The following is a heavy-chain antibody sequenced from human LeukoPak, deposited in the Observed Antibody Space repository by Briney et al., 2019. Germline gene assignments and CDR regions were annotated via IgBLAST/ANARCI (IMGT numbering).Heavy chain of an antibody. CDR2: INHSGST. CDR3: ARSRGSSGLLTYYYYGMDV. V-gene: IGHV4-34*01. D-gene: IGHD3-22*01. Sequence: SETLSLTCAVYGGSFSGYYWSWICQPPGKGLEWIGEINHSGSTNYNPSLKSRVTISVDTSKNQFSLKLSSVTAADTAVYYCARSRGSSGLLTYYYYGMDVWGQGTTVTVSS. CDR1: GGSFSGYY. J-gene: IGHJ6*02.